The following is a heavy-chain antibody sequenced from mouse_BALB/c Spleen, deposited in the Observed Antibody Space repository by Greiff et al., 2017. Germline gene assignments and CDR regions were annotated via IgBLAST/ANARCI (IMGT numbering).Heavy chain of an antibody. CDR2: IYPGNSDT. CDR1: GYSFTSYW. J-gene: IGHJ4*01. V-gene: IGHV1-5*01. D-gene: IGHD1-1*01. Sequence: VQLQQSGTVLARPGASVKMSCKASGYSFTSYWMHWVKQRPGQGLEWIGAIYPGNSDTSYNQKFKGKAKLTAVTSASTAYMELSSLTNEDSAVYYCTKGDYYGSSGAMDSWGQGTSVTVSS. CDR3: TKGDYYGSSGAMDS.